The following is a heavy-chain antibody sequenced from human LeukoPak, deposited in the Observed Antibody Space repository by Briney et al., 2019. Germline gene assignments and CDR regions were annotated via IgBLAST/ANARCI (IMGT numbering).Heavy chain of an antibody. CDR1: GFTFSTYG. V-gene: IGHV3-48*02. CDR2: ISSSSSTI. Sequence: PGGSLRLSCAASGFTFSTYGMNWVRQAPGKGLEWVSYISSSSSTIYYADSVKGRFTISRDNAKNSLYLQMNRLRDEDTAVYSCARDMAAAGDYWGQGTLVTVSS. CDR3: ARDMAAAGDY. J-gene: IGHJ4*02. D-gene: IGHD6-13*01.